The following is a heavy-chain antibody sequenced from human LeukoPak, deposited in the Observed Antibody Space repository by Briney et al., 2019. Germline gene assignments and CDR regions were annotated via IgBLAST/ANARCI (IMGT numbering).Heavy chain of an antibody. CDR1: GSSINSYY. D-gene: IGHD6-13*01. J-gene: IGHJ4*02. Sequence: SETLSLTCTVSGSSINSYYWSWIRQPPGKGLEWIGYIYYSGSTNYSPSLKGRVTISVDTSKNQFSLKLSSVTAADTAVYYCARGLAAAGTSYFDYWGQGTLVTVSS. CDR3: ARGLAAAGTSYFDY. CDR2: IYYSGST. V-gene: IGHV4-59*01.